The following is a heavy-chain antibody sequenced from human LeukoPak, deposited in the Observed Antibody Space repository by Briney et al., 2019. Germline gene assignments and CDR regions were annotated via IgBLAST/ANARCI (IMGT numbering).Heavy chain of an antibody. CDR1: GFAFSVYA. D-gene: IGHD5-12*01. CDR2: ISYDGSNK. J-gene: IGHJ4*02. CDR3: AREFTVANQPRFDF. Sequence: PGRSLRLSCAASGFAFSVYAMHWVRQAPGKGLEWEALISYDGSNKYYADSVKGRFTISRDNSKNTLYLQTNSLRAEDTAVYYCAREFTVANQPRFDFWGQGTLVTVSS. V-gene: IGHV3-30-3*01.